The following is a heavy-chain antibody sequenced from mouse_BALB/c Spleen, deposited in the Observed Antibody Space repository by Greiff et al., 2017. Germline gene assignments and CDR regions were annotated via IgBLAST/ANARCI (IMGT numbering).Heavy chain of an antibody. CDR1: GFSLTSYG. Sequence: QVQLKESGPGLVQPSQSLSITCTVSGFSLTSYGVHWVRQSPGKGLEWLGVIWSGGSTDYNAAFISRLSISKDNSKSQVFFKMNSLQANDTAIYYCARIPPSFYAMDYWGQGTSVTVSS. J-gene: IGHJ4*01. CDR3: ARIPPSFYAMDY. CDR2: IWSGGST. V-gene: IGHV2-2*02.